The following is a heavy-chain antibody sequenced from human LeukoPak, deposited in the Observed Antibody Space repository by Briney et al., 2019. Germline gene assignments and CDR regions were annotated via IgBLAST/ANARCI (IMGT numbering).Heavy chain of an antibody. CDR1: GFTFSSYA. CDR2: ISGSDGST. CDR3: AKVETSGGANCYALDY. V-gene: IGHV3-23*01. D-gene: IGHD2-2*01. Sequence: QAGGSLRLSCVASGFTFSSYAMTWVRQAPDKGLEWVSAISGSDGSTYYADSVKGRFTISRDDSQNTLYLQMNSLSAEDTAVYYCAKVETSGGANCYALDYWGQGTLVTVSS. J-gene: IGHJ4*02.